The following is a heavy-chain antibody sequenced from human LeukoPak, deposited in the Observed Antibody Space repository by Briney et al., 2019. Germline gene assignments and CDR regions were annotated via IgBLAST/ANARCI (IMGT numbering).Heavy chain of an antibody. V-gene: IGHV1-8*01. J-gene: IGHJ2*01. CDR1: GYTFTSYD. D-gene: IGHD6-19*01. Sequence: GASVKVSCKASGYTFTSYDINWVRQGTGQGLEWMGWMNPNSGNTGYAQKFQGRVTMTRNTSISTAYMELSSLRSEDTAVYYCARGTVVGRYFDLWGRGTLVTVSS. CDR2: MNPNSGNT. CDR3: ARGTVVGRYFDL.